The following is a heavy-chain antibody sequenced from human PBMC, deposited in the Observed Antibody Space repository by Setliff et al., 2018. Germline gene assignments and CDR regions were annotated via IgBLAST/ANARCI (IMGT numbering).Heavy chain of an antibody. V-gene: IGHV1-18*01. J-gene: IGHJ4*02. CDR2: ISAYNGNT. Sequence: ASVKVSCKASGYTFTSYGISWVRQAPGQGLEWMGWISAYNGNTNYAQKLQGRVTMTTDTSTSKVYMELRSLRVDATAVYYCARGGAGIDYWGQGTLVTVSS. CDR3: ARGGAGIDY. CDR1: GYTFTSYG.